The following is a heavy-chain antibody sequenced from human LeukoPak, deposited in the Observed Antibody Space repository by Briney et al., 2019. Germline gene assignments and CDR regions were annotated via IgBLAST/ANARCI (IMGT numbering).Heavy chain of an antibody. D-gene: IGHD3-22*01. J-gene: IGHJ5*02. CDR3: ARDHSRSSGYYMENWFDP. V-gene: IGHV4-61*02. CDR1: GGSISSGSYY. Sequence: PSQTLSLTCTVSGGSISSGSYYWSWIRQPAGKGLEWIGRIYTSGSTNYNPSLKSRVTISVDTSKNQFSLKLSSVTAADTAVYYCARDHSRSSGYYMENWFDPWGQGTLVTVSS. CDR2: IYTSGST.